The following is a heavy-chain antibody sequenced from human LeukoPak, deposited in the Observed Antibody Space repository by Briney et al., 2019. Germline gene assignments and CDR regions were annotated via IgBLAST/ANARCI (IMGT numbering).Heavy chain of an antibody. J-gene: IGHJ3*02. D-gene: IGHD3-3*01. CDR2: IYYSGST. CDR3: ARRDYDFWSGYAFDI. CDR1: GGSISSSSYY. V-gene: IGHV4-39*01. Sequence: PSETLSLTCTVSGGSISSSSYYWGWNRQPPGKGLEWIGSIYYSGSTYYNPSLKSRVTISVDTSKNQFSLKLSSVTAADTAVYYCARRDYDFWSGYAFDIWGQGTMVTVSS.